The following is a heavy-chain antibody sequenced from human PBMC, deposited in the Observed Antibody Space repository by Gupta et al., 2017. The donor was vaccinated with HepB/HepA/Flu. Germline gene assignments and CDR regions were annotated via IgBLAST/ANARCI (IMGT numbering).Heavy chain of an antibody. Sequence: QVQLVQSGGGVVQPGRSLRPSCTASGFTFRKHGIHWVRQAPGKGLEWVAVILYDGSNQYYADSVKGRFAISRDNSKNTVDLQMNSLRPEDTAVYYCAKRTDSSSWSVDYWGQGTLVTVSS. CDR1: GFTFRKHG. J-gene: IGHJ4*02. CDR3: AKRTDSSSWSVDY. CDR2: ILYDGSNQ. D-gene: IGHD6-13*01. V-gene: IGHV3-30*18.